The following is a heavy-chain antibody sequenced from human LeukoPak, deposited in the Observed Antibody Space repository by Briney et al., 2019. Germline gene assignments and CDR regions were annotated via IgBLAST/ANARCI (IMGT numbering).Heavy chain of an antibody. CDR1: GYTFNGYY. CDR3: ARSSRYDFRTGNPY. J-gene: IGHJ4*02. D-gene: IGHD3-3*01. Sequence: ASVKVSYKASGYTFNGYYMHWVQQAPGQGLEWMGWMNANSGGTNYAQKFQGRVTMTRDTSISTAYMELSRLRSDDTAVYYCARSSRYDFRTGNPYWGQGTLVTVSP. CDR2: MNANSGGT. V-gene: IGHV1-2*02.